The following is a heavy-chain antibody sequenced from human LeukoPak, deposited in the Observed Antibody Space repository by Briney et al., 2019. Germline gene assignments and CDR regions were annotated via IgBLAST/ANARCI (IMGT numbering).Heavy chain of an antibody. Sequence: SETLSLTCTVYGGSFSGYYWSWIRQPPGKGLEWIGEINHSGSTNYNPSLKSRVTISVDTSKNQFSLKLSSVTAADTAVYYCARRGAVVADYWGQGTLVTVSS. CDR2: INHSGST. J-gene: IGHJ4*02. CDR3: ARRGAVVADY. V-gene: IGHV4-34*01. D-gene: IGHD2-2*01. CDR1: GGSFSGYY.